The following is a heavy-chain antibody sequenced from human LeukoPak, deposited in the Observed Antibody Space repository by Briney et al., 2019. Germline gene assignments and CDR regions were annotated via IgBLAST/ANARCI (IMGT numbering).Heavy chain of an antibody. CDR2: IYYGGST. J-gene: IGHJ4*02. CDR1: GGSVSNGNYY. CDR3: ARSQNYYGSGDY. D-gene: IGHD3-10*01. V-gene: IGHV4-61*01. Sequence: PSETLSLTCTVSGGSVSNGNYYWSWLRQPPGKALEWIGYIYYGGSTNYNPSLEGRVTISVDTSKNQFSVKLSSVTAADTAVYYCARSQNYYGSGDYWSQGTLVTVSS.